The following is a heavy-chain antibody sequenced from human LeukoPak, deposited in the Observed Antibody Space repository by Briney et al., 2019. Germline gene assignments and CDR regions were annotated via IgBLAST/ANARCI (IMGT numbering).Heavy chain of an antibody. Sequence: SETLSLTCTVSGGSISSYYWSWIRQPPGKGLEWIGYTYYSGSTNYNPSLKSRVTISVDTSKNQFSLKLSSVTAADTAVYYCARESHYDILTLDIWGQGTMVTVSS. D-gene: IGHD3-9*01. J-gene: IGHJ3*02. CDR2: TYYSGST. CDR1: GGSISSYY. CDR3: ARESHYDILTLDI. V-gene: IGHV4-59*01.